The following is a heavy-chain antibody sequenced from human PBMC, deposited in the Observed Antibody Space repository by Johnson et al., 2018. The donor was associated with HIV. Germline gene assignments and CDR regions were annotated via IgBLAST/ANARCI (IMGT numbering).Heavy chain of an antibody. J-gene: IGHJ3*02. CDR1: GFTVSSNY. CDR2: IYSGGST. Sequence: VLLVESGGGLIQPGGSLRLSCAASGFTVSSNYMSWVRQAPGKGLEWVSVIYSGGSTYYADSVKGRFTISRDNSKNTLYLQLSSLRSEDTAVYYCARDSGVPGNDAFDIWGQGTMVTVSS. CDR3: ARDSGVPGNDAFDI. V-gene: IGHV3-66*03. D-gene: IGHD3-10*01.